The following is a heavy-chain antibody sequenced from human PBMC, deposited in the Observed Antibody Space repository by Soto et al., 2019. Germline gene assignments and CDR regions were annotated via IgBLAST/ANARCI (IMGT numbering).Heavy chain of an antibody. J-gene: IGHJ6*02. D-gene: IGHD2-2*02. V-gene: IGHV1-69*13. CDR1: GYTLSSFG. CDR2: IIPIFGTA. CDR3: ARGRLLYPARDV. Sequence: SVKVSCKASGYTLSSFGISWVRQAPGQGLEWMGGIIPIFGTANYAQKFQGRVTITADESTSTAYMELSSLRSEDTAVYYCARGRLLYPARDVWGQGTTVTVSS.